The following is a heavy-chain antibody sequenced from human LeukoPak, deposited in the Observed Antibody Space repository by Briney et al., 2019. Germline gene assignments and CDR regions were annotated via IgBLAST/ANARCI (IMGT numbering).Heavy chain of an antibody. Sequence: GGSLRLSCTASGFPFSTYEMNWVRQAPGKGLEWVSYISSSGSTTKHADSVKGRFTISRDNAKNSLCLQMNSLGAGDTAVYYCARVGAYAVVNWWGQGTLVTVSS. CDR1: GFPFSTYE. CDR2: ISSSGSTT. D-gene: IGHD1-26*01. V-gene: IGHV3-48*03. J-gene: IGHJ4*02. CDR3: ARVGAYAVVNW.